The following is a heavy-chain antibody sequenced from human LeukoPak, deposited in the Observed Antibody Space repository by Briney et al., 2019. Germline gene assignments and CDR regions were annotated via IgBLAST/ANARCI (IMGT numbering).Heavy chain of an antibody. CDR2: INPSGGST. CDR1: GYTFTSYY. D-gene: IGHD3-22*01. V-gene: IGHV1-46*01. CDR3: ATTYYYDSTTPYYYYGMDV. J-gene: IGHJ6*02. Sequence: ASVKVSCKASGYTFTSYYMHWVRQAPGQGLEWMGIINPSGGSTSYAQRFQGRVTMTRDTSTSTVYMELSSLRSEDSAVYYCATTYYYDSTTPYYYYGMDVWGQGTTVTVSS.